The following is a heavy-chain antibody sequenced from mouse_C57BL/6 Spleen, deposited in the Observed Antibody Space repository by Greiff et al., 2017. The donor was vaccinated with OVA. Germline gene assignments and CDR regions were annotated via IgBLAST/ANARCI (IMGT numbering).Heavy chain of an antibody. CDR3: ARNYGSSFDY. CDR1: GYTFTSYW. J-gene: IGHJ2*01. V-gene: IGHV1-55*01. Sequence: QVQLKQPGAELVKPGASVKMSCKASGYTFTSYWITWVKQRPGKGLEWIGDIYPGSGSTNYNEKFKSKATLTVDTSSSTAYMQLSSLTSEDSAVYYCARNYGSSFDYWGQGTTLTVSS. D-gene: IGHD1-1*01. CDR2: IYPGSGST.